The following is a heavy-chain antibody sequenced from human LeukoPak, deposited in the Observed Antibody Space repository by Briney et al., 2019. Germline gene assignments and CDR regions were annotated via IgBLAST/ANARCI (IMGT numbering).Heavy chain of an antibody. CDR3: ATTKQARRYFDY. CDR1: GYSISSGYY. CDR2: IDHSGST. V-gene: IGHV4-38-2*02. J-gene: IGHJ4*02. D-gene: IGHD1-1*01. Sequence: PSETLSLTCTVSGYSISSGYYWGWIRQPPGKGLECIGSIDHSGSTSYNPSLKSRVTISVDTSKNQFSLKVSSVTAADTAVYYCATTKQARRYFDYWGQGTLVTVSS.